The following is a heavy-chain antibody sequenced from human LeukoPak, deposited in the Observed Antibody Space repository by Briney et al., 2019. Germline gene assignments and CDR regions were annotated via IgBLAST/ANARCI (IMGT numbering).Heavy chain of an antibody. CDR3: ARGRGSSWYYFDS. V-gene: IGHV4-4*07. Sequence: PXETXSXTXXVSGXSISXYYWSWXXXXAGXXXXXXGRIYASGNTNYNPSLKGRVTMTVDTSKNQFSLNLSSVTAADTAVYYCARGRGSSWYYFDSWGQGTLVTVSS. J-gene: IGHJ4*02. CDR2: IYASGNT. CDR1: GXSISXYY. D-gene: IGHD6-13*01.